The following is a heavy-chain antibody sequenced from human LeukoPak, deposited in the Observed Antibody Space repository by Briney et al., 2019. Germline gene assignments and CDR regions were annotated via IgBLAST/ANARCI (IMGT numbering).Heavy chain of an antibody. V-gene: IGHV3-23*01. Sequence: TGGSLRLSCAASGFSFNTCAMSWVRQAPGKGLEWVSTISGGGRSTDHADSVKGQFTISRDNSKNTLYLQMNSLRAEDTAVYYCARERYFDYWGQGTLVTVSS. CDR2: ISGGGRST. CDR3: ARERYFDY. CDR1: GFSFNTCA. J-gene: IGHJ4*02.